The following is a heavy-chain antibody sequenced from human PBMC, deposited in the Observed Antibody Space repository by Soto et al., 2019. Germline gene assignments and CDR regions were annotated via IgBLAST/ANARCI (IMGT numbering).Heavy chain of an antibody. CDR3: VKRSLLMAPT. Sequence: SATLSLTCTVSGRTFNINADFWYLACIRQPTGKGLEWIGSIDNGGNTHYNAPLKSRVIISADTSKNQFSLSLNSVTAADTAVYYCVKRSLLMAPTWGQGNQVT. J-gene: IGHJ4*02. CDR2: IDNGGNT. CDR1: GRTFNINADF. V-gene: IGHV4-39*01. D-gene: IGHD3-10*01.